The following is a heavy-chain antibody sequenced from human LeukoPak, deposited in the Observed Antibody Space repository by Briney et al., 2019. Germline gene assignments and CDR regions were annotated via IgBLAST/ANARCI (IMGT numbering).Heavy chain of an antibody. CDR1: GDSISSYY. D-gene: IGHD3-10*01. J-gene: IGHJ4*02. Sequence: SETLSLTCTVSGDSISSYYWTWIRQPPGKGLEWIGYIHYSGSTNYNPSLKGRVTISVDTPKNQLSLKLSSVTAVDTAVYYCAGGLWFGESRFDYWGQGTLVTVSA. V-gene: IGHV4-59*01. CDR3: AGGLWFGESRFDY. CDR2: IHYSGST.